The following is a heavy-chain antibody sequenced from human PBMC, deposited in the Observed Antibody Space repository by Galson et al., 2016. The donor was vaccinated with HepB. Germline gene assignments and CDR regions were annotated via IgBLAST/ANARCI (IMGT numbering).Heavy chain of an antibody. V-gene: IGHV5-51*01. CDR3: ARLGGVSYSDLGSGQYVPADNWFDP. D-gene: IGHD3-3*01. Sequence: QSGAEVKKPGESLKISCQASGYSFINYWIGWVRQMPGKGLEWMGIIYPGDSETKYNPSFHGQVTISAAKSISTAYLRWSSLKASDTAIYFGARLGGVSYSDLGSGQYVPADNWFDPWGQGTQVTVSS. CDR1: GYSFINYW. CDR2: IYPGDSET. J-gene: IGHJ5*02.